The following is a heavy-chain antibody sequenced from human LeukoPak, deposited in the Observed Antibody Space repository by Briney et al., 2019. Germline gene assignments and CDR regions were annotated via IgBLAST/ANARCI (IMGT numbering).Heavy chain of an antibody. CDR2: IRYDGSNK. CDR3: AKDWDYYGSGSYIHFDY. J-gene: IGHJ4*02. CDR1: GFTFSSYG. Sequence: GGSLRLSCAASGFTFSSYGMHWVRQAPGKWLEWVAFIRYDGSNKYYADSVKGRFTISRDNSKNTLYLQMNSLRAEDTAVYYCAKDWDYYGSGSYIHFDYWGQGTLVTVSS. V-gene: IGHV3-30*02. D-gene: IGHD3-10*01.